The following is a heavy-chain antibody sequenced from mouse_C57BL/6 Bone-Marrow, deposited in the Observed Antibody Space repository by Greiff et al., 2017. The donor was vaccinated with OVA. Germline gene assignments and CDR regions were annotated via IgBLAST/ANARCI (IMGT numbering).Heavy chain of an antibody. CDR2: IDPSDSYT. V-gene: IGHV1-69*01. CDR3: AQSYY. Sequence: QVQLQQPGAELVMPGASVKLSCKASGYTFTSYWMHWVKQRPGQGLEWIGEIDPSDSYTNYNQKFKCKSTLTVDKSSSTAYMQLSSLTSEDSAVYYCAQSYYWGQGTTLTVSS. J-gene: IGHJ2*01. CDR1: GYTFTSYW. D-gene: IGHD1-3*01.